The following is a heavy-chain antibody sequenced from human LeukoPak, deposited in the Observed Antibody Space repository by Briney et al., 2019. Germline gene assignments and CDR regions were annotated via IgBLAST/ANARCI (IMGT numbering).Heavy chain of an antibody. J-gene: IGHJ6*03. V-gene: IGHV3-21*01. D-gene: IGHD6-19*01. CDR1: GFTFSSYS. CDR3: ARDHEYSSGWFHYYYYMDV. Sequence: GGSLRLSCAASGFTFSSYSMNWVRQAPGKGVEWVSSISSSSSYIYYADSVKGRFTISRDNAKNSLYLQMNSLRAEDTAVYYCARDHEYSSGWFHYYYYMDVWGKGTTVTVSS. CDR2: ISSSSSYI.